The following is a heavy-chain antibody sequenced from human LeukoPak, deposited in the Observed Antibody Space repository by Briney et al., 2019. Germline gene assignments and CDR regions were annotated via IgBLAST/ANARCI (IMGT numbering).Heavy chain of an antibody. Sequence: GGSLRLSCAASGFTFSSYGMHWVRQAPGKGLEWVAVIWYDGSNKYYADSVKGRFTISRDNSKNTLYLQMNSLRAEDTAVYYCARDYGALYFDYWGQGTLVTVSS. D-gene: IGHD1-26*01. CDR2: IWYDGSNK. CDR1: GFTFSSYG. J-gene: IGHJ4*02. V-gene: IGHV3-33*08. CDR3: ARDYGALYFDY.